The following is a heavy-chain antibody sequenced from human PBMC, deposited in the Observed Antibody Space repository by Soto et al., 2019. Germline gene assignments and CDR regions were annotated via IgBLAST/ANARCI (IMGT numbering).Heavy chain of an antibody. CDR1: GGSISSSSYY. CDR2: IYYSGST. J-gene: IGHJ6*02. CDR3: ARGGYSYGYDYYYGMDV. Sequence: SETLSLTCTVSGGSISSSSYYWGWIRQPPGKGLEWIGSIYYSGSTYYNPSLKSRVTISVDTSKNQFSLKLSSVTAADTAVYYCARGGYSYGYDYYYGMDVWGQGTTVTVS. D-gene: IGHD5-18*01. V-gene: IGHV4-39*07.